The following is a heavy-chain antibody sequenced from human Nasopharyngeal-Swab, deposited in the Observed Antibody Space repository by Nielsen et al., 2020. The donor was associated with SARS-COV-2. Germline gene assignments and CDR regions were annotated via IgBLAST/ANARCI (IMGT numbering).Heavy chain of an antibody. Sequence: GESLKISCAASGFTVSSNYMSWVRQAPGKGLEWVSVIYSGGSTYYADSVKGRFTISRDDSKNTLYLQMNSLTTQDTAVYYCAREEEVIAATPRSHYYGMDVWGQGTTVTVSS. CDR1: GFTVSSNY. D-gene: IGHD2-15*01. V-gene: IGHV3-66*01. CDR2: IYSGGST. J-gene: IGHJ6*02. CDR3: AREEEVIAATPRSHYYGMDV.